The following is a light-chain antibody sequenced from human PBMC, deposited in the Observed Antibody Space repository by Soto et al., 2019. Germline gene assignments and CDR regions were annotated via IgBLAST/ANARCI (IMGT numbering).Light chain of an antibody. CDR2: LVS. Sequence: DIVMTQSPLSLSVTPGEPASISCSSSQSLLHTNGYNYLDWYVQKPGQSPQLLIYLVSSRASGVPDRFSGSGSGTDFTLKISRVEADDVGVYYCMQALQAPPTFGQGTKVEIK. J-gene: IGKJ1*01. CDR1: QSLLHTNGYNY. CDR3: MQALQAPPT. V-gene: IGKV2-28*01.